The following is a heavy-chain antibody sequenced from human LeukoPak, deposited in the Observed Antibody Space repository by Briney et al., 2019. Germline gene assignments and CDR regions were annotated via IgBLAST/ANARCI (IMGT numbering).Heavy chain of an antibody. Sequence: PGRSLRLSCAASGFTFSSYGMHWVRQSPGKGLEWVANIKQDGSEKYYLDSVKGRFTISRDNAKNSVFLQMNSLRAEDTAVYYCASDGGPFDHWGQGTQVTVSS. CDR1: GFTFSSYG. D-gene: IGHD3-16*01. J-gene: IGHJ4*02. V-gene: IGHV3-7*01. CDR2: IKQDGSEK. CDR3: ASDGGPFDH.